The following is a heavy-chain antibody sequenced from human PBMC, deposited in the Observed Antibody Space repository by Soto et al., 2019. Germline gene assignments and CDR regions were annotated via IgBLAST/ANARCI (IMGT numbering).Heavy chain of an antibody. CDR2: IHYNGNT. J-gene: IGHJ4*02. Sequence: SETLSLTCTVSVDSISAYSWSWVRQPPGKGLEWIGNIHYNGNTKYNPSLKSRVTMSLDTSKSQFSLRLISVTAADTAKYFCAREGNLGRWLQPLDFWGQGTLVT. CDR1: VDSISAYS. D-gene: IGHD5-12*01. CDR3: AREGNLGRWLQPLDF. V-gene: IGHV4-59*01.